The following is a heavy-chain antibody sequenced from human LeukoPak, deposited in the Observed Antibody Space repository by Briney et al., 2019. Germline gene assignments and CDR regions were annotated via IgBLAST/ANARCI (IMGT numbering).Heavy chain of an antibody. D-gene: IGHD5-18*01. CDR2: INPNSGGT. Sequence: SVKVSCKASGYTFTGYYMHWVRQAPGQGLEWMGWINPNSGGTNYAQKFQGRVTMTRDTSISTAYMELSRLRSDDTAVYYCARVSAMVASYYYYYYMGVWGKGTTVIISS. V-gene: IGHV1-2*02. CDR1: GYTFTGYY. CDR3: ARVSAMVASYYYYYYMGV. J-gene: IGHJ6*03.